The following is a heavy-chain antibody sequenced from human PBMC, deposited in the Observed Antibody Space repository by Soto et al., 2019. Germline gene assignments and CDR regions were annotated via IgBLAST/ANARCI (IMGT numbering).Heavy chain of an antibody. D-gene: IGHD3-3*01. CDR1: GFTFSSYS. J-gene: IGHJ5*02. CDR3: ARDYYDFWSGPNWFDP. CDR2: ISSSSSYI. Sequence: PGGSLRLSCAASGFTFSSYSMNWVRQAPGKGLEWVSSISSSSSYIYYADSVKGRFTISRDNAKNSLYLQMNSLRAEDTAVYYCARDYYDFWSGPNWFDPWGQGTLVTVSS. V-gene: IGHV3-21*01.